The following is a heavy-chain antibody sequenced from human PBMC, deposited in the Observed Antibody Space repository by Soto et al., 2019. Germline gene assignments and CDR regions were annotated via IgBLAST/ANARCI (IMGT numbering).Heavy chain of an antibody. D-gene: IGHD2-8*01. CDR3: ASSFCSDGVSCNWFDP. CDR1: GGSVTTY. Sequence: QVQLQESGPGLVKDSETLSLTCPVSGGSVTTYWGWIRQPPGKGLEWIGYINYSATTKYKSSLKSRVTISVDTSKTQAPLNLRSVTAADTAVYYCASSFCSDGVSCNWFDPWGLGILVIVSS. V-gene: IGHV4-59*02. J-gene: IGHJ5*02. CDR2: INYSATT.